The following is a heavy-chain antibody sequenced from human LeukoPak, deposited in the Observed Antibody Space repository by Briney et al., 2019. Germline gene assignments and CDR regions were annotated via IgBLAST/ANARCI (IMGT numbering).Heavy chain of an antibody. V-gene: IGHV3-11*01. D-gene: IGHD6-13*01. CDR3: ATSDRIAAAIDY. J-gene: IGHJ4*02. Sequence: GGSLRLSCAASGFTFSDYYMSWIRQAPGKGLEWVSYISSSGSTIYYADSVKGRFTISRDNAKNSLYLQMNSLRAEDTAVYYCATSDRIAAAIDYWGQGTLVTVSS. CDR1: GFTFSDYY. CDR2: ISSSGSTI.